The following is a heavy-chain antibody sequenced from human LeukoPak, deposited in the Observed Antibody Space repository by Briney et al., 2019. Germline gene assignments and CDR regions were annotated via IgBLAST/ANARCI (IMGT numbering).Heavy chain of an antibody. V-gene: IGHV4-30-4*01. CDR2: ISNTGTA. CDR1: GGSISSGDFC. Sequence: TPSETLSLTCTVSGGSISSGDFCSSRIRQPPGKDLEWIAYISNTGTAAPHPSLKSRVTISTDTSKNQFFLKLTSVTAADTAVYYCARRCGSGSHTDWFDTWIQGTLVTVSS. D-gene: IGHD3-10*01. J-gene: IGHJ5*02. CDR3: ARRCGSGSHTDWFDT.